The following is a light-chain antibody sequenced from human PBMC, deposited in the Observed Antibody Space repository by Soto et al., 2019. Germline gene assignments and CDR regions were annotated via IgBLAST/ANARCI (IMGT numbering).Light chain of an antibody. Sequence: DIAMTQSPDSLAVSLGERATINCRSSQSVLYSSSNKNYLAWYQQKPGQPPKLLIYWASTRESGVPDRFSGSRSGTDFTLTISSLQAEDVAVYYCQQYCSSPWTFGQGTKVEIK. CDR3: QQYCSSPWT. CDR1: QSVLYSSSNKNY. V-gene: IGKV4-1*01. CDR2: WAS. J-gene: IGKJ1*01.